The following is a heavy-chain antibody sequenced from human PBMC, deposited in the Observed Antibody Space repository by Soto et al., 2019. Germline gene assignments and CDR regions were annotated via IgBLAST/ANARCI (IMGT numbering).Heavy chain of an antibody. CDR3: ARSVAVPGAHIDY. CDR1: GFSIIGSS. Sequence: PGETLSLTCTVSGFSIIGSSLSWVRQSPGKGLEWVGDVYYTGGTNYSASLRRRVTISVDTSKNEFSLRLSSVTAADTAVYFCARSVAVPGAHIDYWGQGTQVTVSS. J-gene: IGHJ4*02. D-gene: IGHD6-19*01. V-gene: IGHV4-59*01. CDR2: VYYTGGT.